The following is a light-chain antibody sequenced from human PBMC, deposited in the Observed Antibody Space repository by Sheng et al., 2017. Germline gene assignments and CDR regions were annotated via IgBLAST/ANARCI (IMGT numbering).Light chain of an antibody. CDR1: SSNIGSNY. Sequence: QPVLTQPPSASGTPGQRVTISCSGSSSNIGSNYVYWYQQLPGTAPKLLIYRNNQRPSGVPDRFSGSKSGTSASLAISGLRSEDEADYYCAAWDDSLSGRVFGGGTEADRP. CDR3: AAWDDSLSGRV. V-gene: IGLV1-47*01. CDR2: RNN. J-gene: IGLJ3*02.